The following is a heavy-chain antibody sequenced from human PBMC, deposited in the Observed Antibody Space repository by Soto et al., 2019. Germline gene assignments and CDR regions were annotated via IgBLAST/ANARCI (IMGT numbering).Heavy chain of an antibody. CDR2: IYWNDDK. Sequence: SRPTLVNPTHPLTLTCTFSGFSLSTFGMGVGWIRQPPGKALEWLALIYWNDDKRYSPSLNSRLTIAKDTSKNLVVLTMTNVDPVDAATYFFVNRPASATSDYWRQGALVIVFS. CDR1: GFSLSTFGMG. CDR3: VNRPASATSDY. V-gene: IGHV2-5*01. D-gene: IGHD2-2*01. J-gene: IGHJ4*02.